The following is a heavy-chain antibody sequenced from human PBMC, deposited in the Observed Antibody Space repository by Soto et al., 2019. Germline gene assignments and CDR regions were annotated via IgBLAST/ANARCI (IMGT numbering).Heavy chain of an antibody. J-gene: IGHJ4*02. CDR1: GFTFSSNG. CDR3: ATTGPY. Sequence: QVQLVESGGGVVQPGRSLRLSCAASGFTFSSNGMHWVRQAPGKGLEWVAVIWFDGSNKFYADSVKGRFTISRDNSKNTVSLQKNSLRDEDSAAYYCATTGPYWGQGTLVTVSS. V-gene: IGHV3-33*01. CDR2: IWFDGSNK.